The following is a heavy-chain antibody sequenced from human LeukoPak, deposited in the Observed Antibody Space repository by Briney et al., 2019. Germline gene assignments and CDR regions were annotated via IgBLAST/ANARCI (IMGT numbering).Heavy chain of an antibody. V-gene: IGHV1-2*02. CDR2: INPNSGDT. Sequence: ASVTVSRMASGYTFICCYLHWVRQAPGQGLEWMGWINPNSGDTNYPQKFQGRLTMTRDTSISTAYLDLRSLQSDDTAVYYCARDWFLDYWGQGTLLTVSS. CDR1: GYTFICCY. J-gene: IGHJ4*02. CDR3: ARDWFLDY. D-gene: IGHD3-10*01.